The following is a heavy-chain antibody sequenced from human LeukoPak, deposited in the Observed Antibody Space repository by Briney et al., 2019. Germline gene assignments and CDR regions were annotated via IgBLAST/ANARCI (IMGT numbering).Heavy chain of an antibody. D-gene: IGHD1-26*01. CDR1: GGSISSSTYC. V-gene: IGHV4-39*01. J-gene: IGHJ4*02. CDR3: ARLNRGAPIDY. CDR2: ISYSGST. Sequence: PSETLSLTCTVSGGSISSSTYCWGLSRQPPGKGLEWIGRISYSGSTSYNPSLNSRVTMSVDTSKNQFSLEVSSVTAADTAVYYCARLNRGAPIDYWGQGTLVTVSS.